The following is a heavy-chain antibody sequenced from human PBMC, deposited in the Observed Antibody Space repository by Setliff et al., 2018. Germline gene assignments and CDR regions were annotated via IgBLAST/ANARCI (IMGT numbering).Heavy chain of an antibody. V-gene: IGHV3-30*18. CDR3: AKGLKSSGPDWYFDY. D-gene: IGHD3-22*01. CDR1: GFTVSSFS. J-gene: IGHJ4*02. CDR2: LSDDGYNE. Sequence: GGSLRLSCAASGFTVSSFSMHWVRQAPVKGLDWVATLSDDGYNEFYADSVKGRFTISRDNSKNTLYLQMNSLRAEDTAVYYCAKGLKSSGPDWYFDYWGPGTLVTVSS.